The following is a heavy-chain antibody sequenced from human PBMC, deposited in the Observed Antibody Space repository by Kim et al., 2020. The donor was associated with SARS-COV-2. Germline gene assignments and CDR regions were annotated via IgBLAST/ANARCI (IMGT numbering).Heavy chain of an antibody. J-gene: IGHJ4*02. CDR2: IWYDGSIK. Sequence: GGSLRLSCAASGFTFSNYGMHWVRQAPGKGLEWVAVIWYDGSIKYYADSVKGRFTISRDNSKNTLYLQMNSLRAEDTAVYRCARDSAYCSSPRCYSVSDAVGGDFDYWGQGTLVTVSS. D-gene: IGHD2-2*02. CDR3: ARDSAYCSSPRCYSVSDAVGGDFDY. V-gene: IGHV3-33*01. CDR1: GFTFSNYG.